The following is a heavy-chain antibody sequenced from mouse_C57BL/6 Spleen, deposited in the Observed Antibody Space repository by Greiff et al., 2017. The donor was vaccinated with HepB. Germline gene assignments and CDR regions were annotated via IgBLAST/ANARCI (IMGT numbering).Heavy chain of an antibody. CDR3: ARDPGRGYYFDY. CDR2: ISDGGSYT. V-gene: IGHV5-4*03. Sequence: DVMLVESGGGLVKPGGSLKLSCAASGFTFSSYAMSWVRQTPEKRLEWVATISDGGSYTYYPDNVKGRFTISRDNAKNNLYLQMSHLKSEDTAMYYCARDPGRGYYFDYWGQGTTLTVSS. J-gene: IGHJ2*01. CDR1: GFTFSSYA.